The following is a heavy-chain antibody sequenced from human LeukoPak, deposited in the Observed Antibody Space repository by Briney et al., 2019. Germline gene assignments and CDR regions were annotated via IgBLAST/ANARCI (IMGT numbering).Heavy chain of an antibody. CDR2: ISSSSSTI. V-gene: IGHV3-48*02. CDR1: GFTFSSYS. CDR3: ARDYYGSGSYYNGVY. J-gene: IGHJ4*02. D-gene: IGHD3-10*01. Sequence: PGGSLRLSCAASGFTFSSYSMNWVRKAPGKGLEWVSYISSSSSTIYYADSVKGRFTISRDNAKNSLYLQMNSLRDEDTAVYYCARDYYGSGSYYNGVYWGQGTLVTVSS.